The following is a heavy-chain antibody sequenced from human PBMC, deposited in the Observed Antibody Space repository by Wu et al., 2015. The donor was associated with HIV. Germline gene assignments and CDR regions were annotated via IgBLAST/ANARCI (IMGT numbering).Heavy chain of an antibody. CDR2: VFPGDGDT. J-gene: IGHJ4*03. V-gene: IGHV1-69-2*01. Sequence: EVQLVQSGAEVKKPGATVKISCKVSGYTFTDYYIHWVQQAPGKGLEWMGLVFPGDGDTIYAEKFQGRVTITADTSTDTAYMELSRLRSEDTAVYYCARDLCVRGVCYRSAGGLVPTPWGHGTLVHRLL. D-gene: IGHD2-8*02. CDR1: GYTFTDYY. CDR3: ARDLCVRGVCYRSAGGLVPTP.